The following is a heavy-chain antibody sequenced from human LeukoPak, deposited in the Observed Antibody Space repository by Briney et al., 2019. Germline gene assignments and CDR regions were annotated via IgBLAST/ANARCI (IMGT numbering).Heavy chain of an antibody. CDR2: ISSSSSYI. V-gene: IGHV3-21*01. J-gene: IGHJ3*02. CDR3: ARAIVGFDAFDI. Sequence: GGSLRLSCAASGFTFSSYSMNWVRQAPGKGLEWVSSISSSSSYIHYADSAKGRFAISRDNAKNSLYLQMNSLRAEDTAVYYCARAIVGFDAFDIWGQGTMVTVSS. D-gene: IGHD2-21*01. CDR1: GFTFSSYS.